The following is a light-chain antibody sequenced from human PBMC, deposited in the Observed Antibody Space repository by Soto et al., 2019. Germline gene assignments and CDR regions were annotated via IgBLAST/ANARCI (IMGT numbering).Light chain of an antibody. CDR3: QQRSNWPPWT. CDR2: GAS. CDR1: QSVSTN. Sequence: EIVMTQSPATLSVSPGERATLSCRASQSVSTNLAWYQQKPGQAPRLLIYGASVRATGIPARFSGSGSGTEFTLSISSLEPEDFAVYYCQQRSNWPPWTFGQGTKVDIK. V-gene: IGKV3-15*01. J-gene: IGKJ1*01.